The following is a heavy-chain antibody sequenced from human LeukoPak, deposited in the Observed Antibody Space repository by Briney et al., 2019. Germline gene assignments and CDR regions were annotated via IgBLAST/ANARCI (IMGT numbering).Heavy chain of an antibody. CDR1: GYTFTSYY. J-gene: IGHJ4*02. V-gene: IGHV1-46*01. D-gene: IGHD1-26*01. CDR3: ARDRELLNFDY. CDR2: INPSGGST. Sequence: ASVKVSCKASGYTFTSYYLHWVRQAPGQGLEWMGMINPSGGSTTYAQKLQGRVTMTTDTSTSTAYMELRSLRSDDTAVYYCARDRELLNFDYWGQGTLVTVSS.